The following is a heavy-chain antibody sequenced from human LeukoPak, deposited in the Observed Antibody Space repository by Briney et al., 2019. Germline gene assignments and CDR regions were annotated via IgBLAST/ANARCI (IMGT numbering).Heavy chain of an antibody. Sequence: SETLSLTCAISGASVSGSASWNWIRHSPPRGLVWLGRTYYRSKWYSEYATSVKSRISINADTTENQFSLQLNSVIPEDTAVYDCAMDPDSSNEWGPFDPWGQGTLVTVSS. CDR1: GASVSGSAS. CDR2: TYYRSKWYS. CDR3: AMDPDSSNEWGPFDP. D-gene: IGHD1-1*01. V-gene: IGHV6-1*01. J-gene: IGHJ5*02.